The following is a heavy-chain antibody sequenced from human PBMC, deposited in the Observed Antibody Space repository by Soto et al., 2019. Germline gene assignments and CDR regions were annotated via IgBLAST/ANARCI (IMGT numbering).Heavy chain of an antibody. CDR1: GFTISDYY. Sequence: GGSLRLSCAASGFTISDYYMTWIRQAPGKGLEWVSYISSEGTTTYYADSVRDRFSISLDNAKNSVYLQMNSLRADDSGVYYCARDLEGSGRNWLGYNYYAMDVWGQGTTVTVS. J-gene: IGHJ6*02. D-gene: IGHD3-10*01. CDR3: ARDLEGSGRNWLGYNYYAMDV. V-gene: IGHV3-11*01. CDR2: ISSEGTTT.